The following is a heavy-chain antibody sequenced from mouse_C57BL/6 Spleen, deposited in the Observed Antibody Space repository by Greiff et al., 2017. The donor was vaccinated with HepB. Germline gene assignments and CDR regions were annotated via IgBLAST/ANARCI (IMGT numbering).Heavy chain of an antibody. J-gene: IGHJ1*03. CDR3: ARGFLEYFDV. CDR2: IRNKANGYTT. Sequence: EVKLMESGGGLVQPGGSLSLSCAASGFTFTDYYMSWVRQPPGKALEWLGFIRNKANGYTTEYSASVKGRFTISRDNSQSILYLQMNALRAEDSATYYCARGFLEYFDVWGTGTTVTVSS. CDR1: GFTFTDYY. V-gene: IGHV7-3*01.